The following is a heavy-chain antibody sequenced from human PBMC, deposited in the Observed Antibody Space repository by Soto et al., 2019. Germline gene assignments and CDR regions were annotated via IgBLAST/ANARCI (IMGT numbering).Heavy chain of an antibody. Sequence: PSETLSLTCTVSGGSISSGGYYWSWIRQHPGKGLEWIGYIYYSGSTYYNPSLKSRVTISVDTSKNQFSLKLSSVTAADTAVYYCARSGITGTQKGLNWFDPWGQGTLVTVSS. J-gene: IGHJ5*02. CDR1: GGSISSGGYY. V-gene: IGHV4-31*03. CDR3: ARSGITGTQKGLNWFDP. CDR2: IYYSGST. D-gene: IGHD1-20*01.